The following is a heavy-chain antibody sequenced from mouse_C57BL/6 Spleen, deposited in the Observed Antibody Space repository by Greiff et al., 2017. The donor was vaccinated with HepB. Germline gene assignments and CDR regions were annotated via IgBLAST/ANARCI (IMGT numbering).Heavy chain of an antibody. D-gene: IGHD2-1*01. CDR3: DSEGHYGSFFDY. CDR1: GFNFKTTY. CDR2: IGHANGNT. J-gene: IGHJ2*01. V-gene: IGHV14-3*01. Sequence: VNVKQSVGELVRPGASVKFSCTASGFNFKTTYMHWVQQRPEQGLEWIGRIGHANGNTKYAPKFQGKATITEDTSNNTAYLQLSIRTSEDTAIYYCDSEGHYGSFFDYWGQGTTLTVSS.